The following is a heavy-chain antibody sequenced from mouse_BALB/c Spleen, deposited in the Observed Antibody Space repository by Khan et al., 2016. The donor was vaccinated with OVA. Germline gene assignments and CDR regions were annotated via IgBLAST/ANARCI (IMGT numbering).Heavy chain of an antibody. V-gene: IGHV1S137*01. CDR1: GYTFTDYA. D-gene: IGHD2-13*01. Sequence: QVQLQQSGPEVVRPGVSVKISCKGSGYTFTDYAMHWVKQSHAKSLEWIGVISTYNGVPYYNQKFKGKATMTVDNSSSTVPMVLVRLSSEDSAIYYCADCDAWAMDYWGQGTSVTVSS. J-gene: IGHJ4*01. CDR2: ISTYNGVP. CDR3: ADCDAWAMDY.